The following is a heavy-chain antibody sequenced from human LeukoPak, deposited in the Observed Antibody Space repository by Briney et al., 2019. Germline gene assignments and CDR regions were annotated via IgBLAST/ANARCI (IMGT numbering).Heavy chain of an antibody. J-gene: IGHJ4*02. CDR3: AKDRNWQQLAVFDY. Sequence: GGSLRLSCAASGFTFSSYAMSWVRQAPGKGLEWVSAISGSGGSTYYADSVKGRFTISRDNSKNTLYLRMNSLRAKDTAVYYCAKDRNWQQLAVFDYWGQGTLVTVSS. D-gene: IGHD6-13*01. CDR2: ISGSGGST. CDR1: GFTFSSYA. V-gene: IGHV3-23*01.